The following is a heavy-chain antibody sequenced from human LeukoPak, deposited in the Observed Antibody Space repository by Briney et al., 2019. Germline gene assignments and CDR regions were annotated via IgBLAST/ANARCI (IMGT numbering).Heavy chain of an antibody. V-gene: IGHV4-38-2*01. CDR2: VYYSGST. J-gene: IGHJ3*02. CDR3: AKSNGYGLVDI. Sequence: PGGTLRLSCAASGFTFSSYGMSWVRQAPGKGLEWFGCVYYSGSTYYNPSLKSRVTISVDTSQNQFSLQLTSVTAADTAVYYCAKSNGYGLVDIWGQGTMVTVSS. D-gene: IGHD3-10*01. CDR1: GFTFSSYG.